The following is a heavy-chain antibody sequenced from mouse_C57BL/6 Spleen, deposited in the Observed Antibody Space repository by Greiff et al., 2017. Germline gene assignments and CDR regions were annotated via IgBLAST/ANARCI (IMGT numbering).Heavy chain of an antibody. CDR3: ARDGNYATNYYAMDY. CDR1: GYTFTDYN. J-gene: IGHJ4*01. D-gene: IGHD2-1*01. CDR2: INPNNGGT. Sequence: EVQLQQSGPELVKPGASVKMSCKASGYTFTDYNMHWVKQSHGKSLEWIGYINPNNGGTSYNQKFKGKATLTVNKSSSTAYMELRSLTSEDSAVYYCARDGNYATNYYAMDYWGQGTSVTVSS. V-gene: IGHV1-22*01.